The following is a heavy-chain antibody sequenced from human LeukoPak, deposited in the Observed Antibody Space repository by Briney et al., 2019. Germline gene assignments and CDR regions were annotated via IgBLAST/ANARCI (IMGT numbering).Heavy chain of an antibody. D-gene: IGHD6-13*01. Sequence: ASVKVSCKASGYTFTGYYMHWVRQAPGQGLEWMGWINPNSGGTNYAQKFQGRVTMTRDTSISTAYMELSRLRSDDTAVCYCAREGIAAPYYYYYYMDVWGKGTTVTVSS. CDR3: AREGIAAPYYYYYYMDV. CDR2: INPNSGGT. V-gene: IGHV1-2*02. CDR1: GYTFTGYY. J-gene: IGHJ6*03.